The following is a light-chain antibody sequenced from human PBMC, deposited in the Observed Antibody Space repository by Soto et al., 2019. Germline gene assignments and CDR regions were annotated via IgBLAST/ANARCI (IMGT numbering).Light chain of an antibody. Sequence: DIPMTQSPSSLSASAGDRVTITCRASQGIANYLHWYQQKPGKAPNLLIYAASTLQVGVPSRFSGSGSGTHFSLTISGLQPEDSATYYCQQTYSSPRTFGQGTKLEI. V-gene: IGKV1-39*01. J-gene: IGKJ2*02. CDR2: AAS. CDR1: QGIANY. CDR3: QQTYSSPRT.